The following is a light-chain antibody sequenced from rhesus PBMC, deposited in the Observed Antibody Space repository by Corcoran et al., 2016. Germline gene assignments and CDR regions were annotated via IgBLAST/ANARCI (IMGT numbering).Light chain of an antibody. CDR2: EAS. V-gene: IGKV1-25*01. Sequence: DIQMTQSPSSLSASVGDRVTITCRASQGITNDLAWYQQKPGETPKLLIYEASSLQSGIPSRFSGSGSWTDFTLTISSLQSEDFATYYCQHYYSTLPTFGGGTKVEIK. CDR1: QGITND. CDR3: QHYYSTLPT. J-gene: IGKJ4*01.